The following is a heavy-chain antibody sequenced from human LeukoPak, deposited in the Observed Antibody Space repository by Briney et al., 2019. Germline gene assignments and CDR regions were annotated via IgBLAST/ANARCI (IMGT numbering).Heavy chain of an antibody. CDR1: GGSVSRSPYY. D-gene: IGHD3-16*02. J-gene: IGHJ5*02. Sequence: SETLSLTCTVSGGSVSRSPYYRGWIRQPPGKGLEWIGNIYYSGSTYYNPSLKSRVTISVDTSKNQFSLKVTSVTAADTAVYYCAREGGDYVWGSYRPAWFDPWGQGTLVTVSS. CDR3: AREGGDYVWGSYRPAWFDP. CDR2: IYYSGST. V-gene: IGHV4-39*07.